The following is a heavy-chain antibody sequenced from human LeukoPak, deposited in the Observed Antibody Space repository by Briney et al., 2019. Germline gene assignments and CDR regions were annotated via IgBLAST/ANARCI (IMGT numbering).Heavy chain of an antibody. CDR1: GFMFNNYG. CDR3: AKYPGDV. CDR2: TPASGVDT. V-gene: IGHV3-23*01. Sequence: GGSLRLSCAASGFMFNNYGMTWVRQALGKGLEWVSTTPASGVDTFYADSVKGRFTISRDNSKNTLFLQMNSLKAADTGVYYCAKYPGDVWGQGTTVIVSS. J-gene: IGHJ6*02.